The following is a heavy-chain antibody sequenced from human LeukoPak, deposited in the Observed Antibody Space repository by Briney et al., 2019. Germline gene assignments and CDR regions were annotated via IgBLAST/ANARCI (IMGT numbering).Heavy chain of an antibody. Sequence: GGSLRLSCDASEFIFSDYDMNWVRQAPGKGLEWVAHISASGRTNYYADSVKGRFTISRDNSKNTLYLQMNSLRAEDTAVYYCAKDPGYCSGGSCSPWGQGTLVTVSS. CDR2: ISASGRTN. CDR1: EFIFSDYD. V-gene: IGHV3-48*03. J-gene: IGHJ5*02. CDR3: AKDPGYCSGGSCSP. D-gene: IGHD2-15*01.